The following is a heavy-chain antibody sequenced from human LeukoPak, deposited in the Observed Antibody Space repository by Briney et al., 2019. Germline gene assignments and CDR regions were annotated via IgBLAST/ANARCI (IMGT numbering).Heavy chain of an antibody. V-gene: IGHV3-23*01. CDR1: GFTFSSYA. J-gene: IGHJ6*02. D-gene: IGHD3-3*01. Sequence: PGGSLRLSCAASGFTFSSYAMSWVRQAPGKGLEWVSAISGSGGSTYYADSVKGRFIISRDNSKNTLYLQMNSLRAEDTAVYYCAKDYEITIFGVVSHGMDVWGQGTTVTVSS. CDR2: ISGSGGST. CDR3: AKDYEITIFGVVSHGMDV.